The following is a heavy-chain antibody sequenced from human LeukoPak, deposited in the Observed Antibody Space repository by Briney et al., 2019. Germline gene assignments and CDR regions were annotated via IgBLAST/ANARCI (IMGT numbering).Heavy chain of an antibody. CDR1: GYTFTDYY. CDR2: VDPEDGET. D-gene: IGHD6-19*01. Sequence: GASVKVSCKASGYTFTDYYIHWVQQAPGKGLEWMGRVDPEDGETIYAEKFQGRVTITADTSTDTAYMELSSLRSEDTAVYYCAPLIPRYSSGWYRGGFDPWGQGTLVTVSS. J-gene: IGHJ5*02. V-gene: IGHV1-69-2*01. CDR3: APLIPRYSSGWYRGGFDP.